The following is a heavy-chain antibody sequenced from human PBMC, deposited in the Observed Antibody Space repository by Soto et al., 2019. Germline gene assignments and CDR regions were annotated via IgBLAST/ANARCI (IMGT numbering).Heavy chain of an antibody. V-gene: IGHV1-69*13. CDR3: AGLRIFGVVITPYYYYGMDV. CDR1: GGTFSSYA. Sequence: VASVKVSCKASGGTFSSYAISWVRQAPGQGLEWMGGIIPIFGTANYAQKFQGRVTITADESTSTAYMELSSLRSEDTAVYYCAGLRIFGVVITPYYYYGMDVWGQGTTVTVSS. J-gene: IGHJ6*02. D-gene: IGHD3-3*01. CDR2: IIPIFGTA.